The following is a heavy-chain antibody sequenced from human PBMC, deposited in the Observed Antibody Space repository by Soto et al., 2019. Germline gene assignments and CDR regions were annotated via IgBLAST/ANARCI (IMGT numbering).Heavy chain of an antibody. CDR1: GFTFSSFA. D-gene: IGHD5-12*01. Sequence: RGFLRLSGAASGFTFSSFAMPWVRQAPGKGLEWISYISGSGSTIYYADAVTGRFTISRDNSNNTLYLQLNSLRTEDTAVYYCAKDQGWLWFDPWGQGTLVTVSS. CDR2: ISGSGSTI. J-gene: IGHJ5*02. CDR3: AKDQGWLWFDP. V-gene: IGHV3-48*03.